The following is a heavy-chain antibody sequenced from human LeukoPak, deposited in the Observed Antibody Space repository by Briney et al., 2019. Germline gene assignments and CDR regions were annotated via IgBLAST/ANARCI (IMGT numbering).Heavy chain of an antibody. D-gene: IGHD2-2*01. CDR3: ARADIVVEPAAIISAEPAAFDI. CDR1: GGTFSSYT. J-gene: IGHJ3*02. CDR2: IIPILGIA. Sequence: ASVKVSCKASGGTFSSYTISWVRQAPGQGLEWMGRIIPILGIANYAQKFQGRVTITADKSTSTAYMELSSLRSEDTAVYYCARADIVVEPAAIISAEPAAFDIWGQGTMVTVSS. V-gene: IGHV1-69*02.